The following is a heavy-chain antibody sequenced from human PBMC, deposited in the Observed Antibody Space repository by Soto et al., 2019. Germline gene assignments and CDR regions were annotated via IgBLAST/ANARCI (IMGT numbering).Heavy chain of an antibody. J-gene: IGHJ4*02. D-gene: IGHD6-13*01. CDR1: GFTFSSYS. Sequence: GGSLRLSCAASGFTFSSYSMNWVRQAPGKGLEWVSSISSSSSYIYYADSVKGRFTISRDNAKNSLYLQMNSLRAEDTAVYYCASEESMEIAAAAGDWGQGTLVTVYS. V-gene: IGHV3-21*01. CDR3: ASEESMEIAAAAGD. CDR2: ISSSSSYI.